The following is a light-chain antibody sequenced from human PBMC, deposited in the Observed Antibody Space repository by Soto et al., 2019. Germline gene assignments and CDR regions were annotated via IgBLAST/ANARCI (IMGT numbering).Light chain of an antibody. Sequence: EIVLTQSPATLSLSPGERATLSCRASQSVSSYLAWYQQNPGQAPRLLIYDASNTATGIPARFSGSGSGTDFTLTISSLEPEDFEVYYCQQRSNWPPYTFGQGTKLEIK. CDR1: QSVSSY. CDR2: DAS. V-gene: IGKV3-11*01. CDR3: QQRSNWPPYT. J-gene: IGKJ2*01.